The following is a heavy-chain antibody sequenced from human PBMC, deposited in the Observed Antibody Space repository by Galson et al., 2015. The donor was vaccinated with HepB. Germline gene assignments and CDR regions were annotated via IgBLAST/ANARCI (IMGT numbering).Heavy chain of an antibody. J-gene: IGHJ4*02. CDR3: ARRPRMGGDPFDY. D-gene: IGHD3-16*01. CDR1: GFTFSSYS. CDR2: ISSSSSYI. Sequence: SLRLSCAASGFTFSSYSMNWVRQAPGKGLEWVSSISSSSSYIYYADSVKGRFTISRDNAKNSLYLQMNSLRAEDTAVYYCARRPRMGGDPFDYWGQGTLVTVSS. V-gene: IGHV3-21*01.